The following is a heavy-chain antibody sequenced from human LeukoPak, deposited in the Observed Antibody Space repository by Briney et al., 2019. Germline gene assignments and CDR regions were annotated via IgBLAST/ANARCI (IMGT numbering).Heavy chain of an antibody. D-gene: IGHD3-16*02. Sequence: PSETLCLTCAVSGDSISGYYWSWIRQPPGKGLEWIGYIYKSGSTNYNPSLKSRVTISVDTSRNQFSLKLSSVTAADTAVYYCARDRWHGHWGQGTLVTVSS. V-gene: IGHV4-59*01. J-gene: IGHJ4*02. CDR2: IYKSGST. CDR3: ARDRWHGH. CDR1: GDSISGYY.